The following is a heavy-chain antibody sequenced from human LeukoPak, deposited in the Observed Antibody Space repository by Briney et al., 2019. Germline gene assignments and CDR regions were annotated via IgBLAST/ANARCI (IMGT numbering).Heavy chain of an antibody. D-gene: IGHD4-23*01. V-gene: IGHV1-18*01. CDR1: GYTFTSYG. CDR3: ARVDAPFYGGNSPFPFDY. J-gene: IGHJ4*02. CDR2: ISAYNGNT. Sequence: GASVKVSCKASGYTFTSYGISWVRQAPGQGLEWMGWISAYNGNTNYAQKLQGRVTMTTDTSTSTAYMELRSLRSDDTAVYYCARVDAPFYGGNSPFPFDYWGQGTLVTVSS.